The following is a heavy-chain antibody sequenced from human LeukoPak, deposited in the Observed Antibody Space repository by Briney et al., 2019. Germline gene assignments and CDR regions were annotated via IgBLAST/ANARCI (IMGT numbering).Heavy chain of an antibody. Sequence: GGSLRLSCAASGFTFSSYSMNWVRQAPGKGLEWVSSISSSSSYIYYADSVRGRFTISRDNAKNSLYLQMNSLRAEDTAVYYCARGTSTGAFDIWGQGTMVTVSS. CDR3: ARGTSTGAFDI. CDR2: ISSSSSYI. CDR1: GFTFSSYS. J-gene: IGHJ3*02. V-gene: IGHV3-21*01. D-gene: IGHD4-17*01.